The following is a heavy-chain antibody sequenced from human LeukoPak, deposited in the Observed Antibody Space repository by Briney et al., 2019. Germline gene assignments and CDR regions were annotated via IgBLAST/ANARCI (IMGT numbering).Heavy chain of an antibody. CDR1: GFTFGDYA. V-gene: IGHV3-49*04. Sequence: GGSLRLSCAASGFTFGDYAMSWVRQAPGKGLEWVGFIRSKAYGGTTEYAASVKGRFTISRDDSKSIAYLQMNSLKNEDTAVYYCTCETYYDFWSGYYPYYYYYGMDVWGQGTTVTVSS. J-gene: IGHJ6*02. CDR2: IRSKAYGGTT. D-gene: IGHD3-3*01. CDR3: TCETYYDFWSGYYPYYYYYGMDV.